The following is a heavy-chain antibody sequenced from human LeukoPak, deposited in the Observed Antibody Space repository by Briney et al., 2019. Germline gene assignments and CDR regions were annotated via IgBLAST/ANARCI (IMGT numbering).Heavy chain of an antibody. J-gene: IGHJ4*02. D-gene: IGHD6-13*01. V-gene: IGHV3-48*04. CDR2: ISSSGSTI. CDR3: ARQQMVFDC. CDR1: GFTFSIYS. Sequence: PGGSLRLSCAASGFTFSIYSMNWVRQAPGKGLEWVSYISSSGSTIYYADSVKGRFTISRDNAKNSLYLQMNSLRAEDTAVYYCARQQMVFDCWGQGTLVTVSS.